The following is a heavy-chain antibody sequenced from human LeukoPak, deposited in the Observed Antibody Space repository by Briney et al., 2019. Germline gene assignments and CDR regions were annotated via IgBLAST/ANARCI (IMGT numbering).Heavy chain of an antibody. J-gene: IGHJ5*02. CDR2: ISGSGGST. V-gene: IGHV3-23*01. CDR3: AKDQRVVVVPAAINWFDP. D-gene: IGHD2-2*01. CDR1: GFTFSSYA. Sequence: GGSLRLSCAASGFTFSSYAMSWVRQASGKGLEWVSAISGSGGSTYYADSVKGRFTISRDNSKNTLYLQMNSLRAEDTAVYYCAKDQRVVVVPAAINWFDPWGQGTPVTVSS.